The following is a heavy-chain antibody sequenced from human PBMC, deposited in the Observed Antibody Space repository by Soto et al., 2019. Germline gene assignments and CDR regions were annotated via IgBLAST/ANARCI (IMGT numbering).Heavy chain of an antibody. CDR1: GGSFSGYF. CDR2: INHSGST. CDR3: AGVRLRVMIFGAPKEY. D-gene: IGHD3-3*01. J-gene: IGHJ4*02. Sequence: PSETLSLTCVVSGGSFSGYFWSWIRQPPGKGLEWMGEINHSGSTNYNPSLKSRVTISVDTPKKQFSLKLSSVIVEDTAVYYCAGVRLRVMIFGAPKEYWGQGTLVNVS. V-gene: IGHV4-34*01.